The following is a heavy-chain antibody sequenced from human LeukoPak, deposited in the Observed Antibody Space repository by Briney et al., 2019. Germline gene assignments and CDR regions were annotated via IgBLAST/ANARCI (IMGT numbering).Heavy chain of an antibody. CDR3: ARGRFLEWHDLDY. J-gene: IGHJ4*02. V-gene: IGHV4-30-4*08. Sequence: PSETLSLTCTVSGGSISSGDYYWSWIRQPPGKGLEWIGYIYYSGSTYYNPSLKSRVTISVDTSKNQFSLKLSSVTAADTAVYYCARGRFLEWHDLDYWGQGTLVTVSS. CDR2: IYYSGST. D-gene: IGHD3-3*01. CDR1: GGSISSGDYY.